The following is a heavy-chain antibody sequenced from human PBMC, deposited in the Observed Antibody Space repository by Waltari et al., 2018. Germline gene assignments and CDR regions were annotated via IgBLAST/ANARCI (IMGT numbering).Heavy chain of an antibody. D-gene: IGHD6-19*01. Sequence: EVQLLQSGGGLVHPGGSLRLSWAASGRTFSNYAMRWVRRAPGEGLEWVSSISGSGRGTYYADSVKGRFTISRDNSKNTLYLQMNSLTAEDTAVYYCAKEMETLSSGLVMGWFDPWGQGTLVTVSS. CDR1: GRTFSNYA. CDR2: ISGSGRGT. CDR3: AKEMETLSSGLVMGWFDP. J-gene: IGHJ5*02. V-gene: IGHV3-23*01.